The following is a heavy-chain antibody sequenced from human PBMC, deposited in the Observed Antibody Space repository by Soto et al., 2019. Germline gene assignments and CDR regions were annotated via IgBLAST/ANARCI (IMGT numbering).Heavy chain of an antibody. D-gene: IGHD3-9*01. Sequence: GGSLRLSCAASGFTFSSYGMHWVRQAPGKGLEWVAVIWYDGSNKYYADSVKGRFTISRDNSKNTLYLQMNSLRAEDTAVYYCARGHYYDILTGYYTIRPFDYWGQGTLVTVSS. V-gene: IGHV3-33*01. CDR2: IWYDGSNK. J-gene: IGHJ4*02. CDR1: GFTFSSYG. CDR3: ARGHYYDILTGYYTIRPFDY.